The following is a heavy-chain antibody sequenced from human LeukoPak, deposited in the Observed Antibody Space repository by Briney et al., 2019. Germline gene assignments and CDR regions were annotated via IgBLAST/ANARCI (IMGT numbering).Heavy chain of an antibody. CDR3: ARVGGTTGYYYYGMDV. CDR2: IGTSGINP. J-gene: IGHJ6*02. D-gene: IGHD1-7*01. V-gene: IGHV3-23*01. Sequence: GGSLRLSCAASGFTFNNYAMSWVRQAPGKGLEWAATIGTSGINPSYAVSVQGRFTISRDNSKNTLYLQMNSLRAEDTAVYYCARVGGTTGYYYYGMDVWGQGTTVTVSS. CDR1: GFTFNNYA.